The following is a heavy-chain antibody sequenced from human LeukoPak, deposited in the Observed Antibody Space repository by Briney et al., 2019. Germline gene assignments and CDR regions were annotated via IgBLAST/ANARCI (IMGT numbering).Heavy chain of an antibody. CDR3: TRLAAVAATNYYYYGMDV. V-gene: IGHV3-73*01. CDR2: IRTKPNNYVA. D-gene: IGHD6-19*01. CDR1: GFTFSGSA. Sequence: PGGSLKLSCAASGFTFSGSAMHWVRQASGKGLQWVGRIRTKPNNYVATYAASVRGRFTISRDDSKNTAYLQMNSLKAEDTAVYYCTRLAAVAATNYYYYGMDVWGQGTTVTVSS. J-gene: IGHJ6*02.